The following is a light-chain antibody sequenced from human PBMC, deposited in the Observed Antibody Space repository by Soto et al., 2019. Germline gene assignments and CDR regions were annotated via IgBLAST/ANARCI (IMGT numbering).Light chain of an antibody. CDR2: DAY. J-gene: IGKJ1*01. CDR1: QSISSW. Sequence: QMNPSPSPPSSSLGEKITITFPASQSISSWLAWYQQKPGKAPKLLIYDAYSLESGVPSRFSGSGSGTEFTLTITSLQPDDFATYYCQQYNSYSRTFGQGTKVDIK. CDR3: QQYNSYSRT. V-gene: IGKV1-5*01.